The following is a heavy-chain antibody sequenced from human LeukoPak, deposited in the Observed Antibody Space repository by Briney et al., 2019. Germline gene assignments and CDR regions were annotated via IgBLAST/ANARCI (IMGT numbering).Heavy chain of an antibody. CDR2: ISGSGGNT. CDR3: AKAFYDYVWGSYRHPYYFDY. Sequence: GGSLRLSCAASGFTFSSYAMSWVRQAPGKGLEWVSVISGSGGNTYYADSVKGRFTISRDNSKNTLYLQMNSLRAEDTAIYYCAKAFYDYVWGSYRHPYYFDYWGQGTLVTVSS. J-gene: IGHJ4*02. CDR1: GFTFSSYA. V-gene: IGHV3-23*01. D-gene: IGHD3-16*02.